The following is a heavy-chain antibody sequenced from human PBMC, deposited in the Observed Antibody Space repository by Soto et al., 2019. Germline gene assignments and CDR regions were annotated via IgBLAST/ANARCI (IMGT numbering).Heavy chain of an antibody. CDR1: GFTFSSYG. V-gene: IGHV3-33*01. CDR2: IWYDGSNK. J-gene: IGHJ4*02. CDR3: ARDFGTFEYSYYVFYY. D-gene: IGHD5-18*01. Sequence: GGSLRLSCAASGFTFSSYGMHWVRQAPGKGLEWVAVIWYDGSNKYYAGSVKGRFTISRDNSKNTLYLQMNSLRAEDTAVYYCARDFGTFEYSYYVFYYWGQGTLVTVSS.